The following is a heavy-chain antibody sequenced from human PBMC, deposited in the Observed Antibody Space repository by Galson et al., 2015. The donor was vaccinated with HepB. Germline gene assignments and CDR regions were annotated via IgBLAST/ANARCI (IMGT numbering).Heavy chain of an antibody. CDR2: IWYDGSNK. V-gene: IGHV3-33*01. D-gene: IGHD3-3*01. Sequence: SLRLSCAASGFTFSSYGMHWVRQAPGKGLEWVAVIWYDGSNKYYADSVKGRFTISRDNSKNTLYLQMNSLRAEDTAVYYCARVGSWRADYYYYYMDVWGKGTTVTVSS. J-gene: IGHJ6*03. CDR3: ARVGSWRADYYYYYMDV. CDR1: GFTFSSYG.